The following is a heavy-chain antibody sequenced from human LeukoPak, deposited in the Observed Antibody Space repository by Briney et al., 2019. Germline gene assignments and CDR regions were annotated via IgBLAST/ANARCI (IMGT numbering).Heavy chain of an antibody. D-gene: IGHD4/OR15-4a*01. CDR1: GFTFSSYA. CDR3: AKGREANLYYFDY. J-gene: IGHJ4*02. Sequence: GGSLRLSCAASGFTFSSYAMSWVRQAPGKGLEWVSAISGSGGSTYYADSVKGRLTISRDNSKNTLYLQMNSLRAEDTAVYYCAKGREANLYYFDYWGQGTLVTVSS. V-gene: IGHV3-23*01. CDR2: ISGSGGST.